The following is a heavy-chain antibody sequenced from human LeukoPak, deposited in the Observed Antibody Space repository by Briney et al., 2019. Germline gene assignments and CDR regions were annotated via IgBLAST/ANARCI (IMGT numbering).Heavy chain of an antibody. CDR2: ITSSSSYM. CDR3: ARESLATIGVDY. CDR1: GFTFSSYS. D-gene: IGHD5-12*01. J-gene: IGHJ4*02. V-gene: IGHV3-21*01. Sequence: GVLRLSCAASGFTFSSYSMNWVRQAPGKGLEWVSSITSSSSYMYYADSVKGRFTISRDNAKNSLYLQMNTLRAEDTAVYYCARESLATIGVDYWGQGTLVTVSS.